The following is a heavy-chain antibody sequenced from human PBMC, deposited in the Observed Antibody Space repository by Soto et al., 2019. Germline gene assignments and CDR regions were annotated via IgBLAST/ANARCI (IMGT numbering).Heavy chain of an antibody. J-gene: IGHJ3*02. Sequence: PGGSLRLSCVASGFTISSYDMSWVRQAPGKGLEWVSGISGSGGSTHYADSVKGRFTISRDNSKNTLYLQMNSLRAEDTAVYYCARDRSSSSIGIDAFDIWGQGTMVTVSS. V-gene: IGHV3-23*01. D-gene: IGHD6-13*01. CDR2: ISGSGGST. CDR1: GFTISSYD. CDR3: ARDRSSSSIGIDAFDI.